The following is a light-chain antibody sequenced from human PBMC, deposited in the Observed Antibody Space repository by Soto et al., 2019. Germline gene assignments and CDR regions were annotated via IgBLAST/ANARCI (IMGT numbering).Light chain of an antibody. V-gene: IGKV3-20*01. Sequence: EIVLTQSPGTLSLSPGERATLSCRASQTISGTYLAWYQQKPGQAPRLLIYSSSSRAAGVSDRFSGSGSGTDFTLTISRLEPEDFAVYYCQQYDSSPKTFGQGTKVDI. CDR2: SSS. CDR1: QTISGTY. CDR3: QQYDSSPKT. J-gene: IGKJ1*01.